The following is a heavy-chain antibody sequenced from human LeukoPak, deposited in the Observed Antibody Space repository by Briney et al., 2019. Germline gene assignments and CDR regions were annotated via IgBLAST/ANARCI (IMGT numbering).Heavy chain of an antibody. CDR1: GYSISSGYY. CDR2: IYHSGST. CDR3: ARERLRSNDY. Sequence: PAETLSLTCTVSGYSISSGYYWGWIRPPPGKGLEWIGSIYHSGSTYYNPSLKSRVSISVDTSKNQFSLKLSSVTVADTAVYYCARERLRSNDYWGQGTLVTVSS. J-gene: IGHJ4*02. D-gene: IGHD4-17*01. V-gene: IGHV4-38-2*02.